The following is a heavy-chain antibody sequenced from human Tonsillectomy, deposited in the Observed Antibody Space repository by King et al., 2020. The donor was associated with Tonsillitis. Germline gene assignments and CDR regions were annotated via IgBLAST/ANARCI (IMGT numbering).Heavy chain of an antibody. CDR3: ARRYCSDGSCYLDY. V-gene: IGHV3-74*02. D-gene: IGHD2-15*01. CDR1: GFSFSYYW. J-gene: IGHJ4*02. Sequence: VQLVESGGGLVQPGGSLRLSCVASGFSFSYYWMHWVRQVPGKGPVWVSLFDGDESSTSYADSVKGRFTISRDNAKNTLYLQMNSLRVEDTAVYYCARRYCSDGSCYLDYWGQGTLVTVSS. CDR2: FDGDESST.